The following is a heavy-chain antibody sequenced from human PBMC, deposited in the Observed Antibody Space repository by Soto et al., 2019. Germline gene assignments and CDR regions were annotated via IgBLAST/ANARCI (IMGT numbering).Heavy chain of an antibody. CDR2: IIPIFGTA. Sequence: ASVKVSCKASGGTFSSYAISWVRQAPGQGLEWMGGIIPIFGTANYAQKFQGRVTITADESTSTAYMELSSLRSEDSAVYYCARDDHIVVVPTSLGAMDVWGQGTTVTVSS. V-gene: IGHV1-69*13. J-gene: IGHJ6*02. CDR1: GGTFSSYA. CDR3: ARDDHIVVVPTSLGAMDV. D-gene: IGHD2-2*01.